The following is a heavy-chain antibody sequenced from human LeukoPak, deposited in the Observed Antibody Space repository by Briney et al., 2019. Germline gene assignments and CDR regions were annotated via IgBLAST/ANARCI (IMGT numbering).Heavy chain of an antibody. CDR1: GFSLSTNGVG. CDR3: AHTRCTSTSCYKDFDY. Sequence: SGPTQVKPPQTLTLTCTFSGFSLSTNGVGVAWIRQPPGVALEWLALIYWYDDKRYSPSLKSRLTITRDTSTNQVVLTMTNMDPVDTATYYCAHTRCTSTSCYKDFDYWGQGTLVTVSS. D-gene: IGHD2-2*01. V-gene: IGHV2-5*01. J-gene: IGHJ4*02. CDR2: IYWYDDK.